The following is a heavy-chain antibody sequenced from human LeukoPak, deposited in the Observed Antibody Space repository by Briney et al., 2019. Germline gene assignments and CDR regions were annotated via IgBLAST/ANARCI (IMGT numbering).Heavy chain of an antibody. CDR2: INHSGST. J-gene: IGHJ4*02. CDR3: ARGRSGRFGY. CDR1: GGSFSGYY. V-gene: IGHV4-34*01. D-gene: IGHD1-26*01. Sequence: PSETLSLTCAVYGGSFSGYYWSWIRQPPGKGLEWIGEINHSGSTNYNPSLKSRVTISVDTSKNQFSLKLSSVTAADTAVYYCARGRSGRFGYWGQGTLVTVSS.